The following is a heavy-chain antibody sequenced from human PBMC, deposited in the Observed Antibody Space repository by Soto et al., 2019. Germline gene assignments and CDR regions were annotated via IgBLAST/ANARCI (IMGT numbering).Heavy chain of an antibody. D-gene: IGHD2-2*02. V-gene: IGHV1-69*02. CDR1: GGTFSSYT. CDR2: IIPILGIA. Sequence: QVQLVQSGAEVKKPGSSVKVSCKASGGTFSSYTISWVRQAPGQGLEWMGRIIPILGIANYEQKFQGRVTITADKSTRTAYMELSSLRYEYTAVYYCAMEYCSSNRCYRDYWGKVPLVTVS. CDR3: AMEYCSSNRCYRDY. J-gene: IGHJ4*02.